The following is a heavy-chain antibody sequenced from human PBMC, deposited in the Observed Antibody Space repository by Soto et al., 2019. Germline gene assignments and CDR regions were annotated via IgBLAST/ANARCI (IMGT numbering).Heavy chain of an antibody. Sequence: SSETLSLTCTVSGGSISSSSYYWGWIRQPPGKGLEWIGSIYYSGSTYYNPSLKSRVTISVDTSKNQFSLKLSSVTAADTAVYYCADVSYYYYYMDVWGKGTTVTVSS. V-gene: IGHV4-39*01. CDR2: IYYSGST. CDR3: ADVSYYYYYMDV. CDR1: GGSISSSSYY. J-gene: IGHJ6*03.